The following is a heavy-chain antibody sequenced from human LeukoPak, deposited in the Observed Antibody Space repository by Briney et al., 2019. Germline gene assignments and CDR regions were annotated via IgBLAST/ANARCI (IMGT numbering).Heavy chain of an antibody. CDR3: ARDLRWYFYGMDV. D-gene: IGHD4-23*01. V-gene: IGHV1-69*04. Sequence: SVKVSCKASGGTFISYAISWVRQAPGQGLEWMGRIIPILGIANYAQKFQGRVTITADKSTSTAYMELSSLRSEDTAVYYCARDLRWYFYGMDVWGQGTTVTVSS. J-gene: IGHJ6*02. CDR2: IIPILGIA. CDR1: GGTFISYA.